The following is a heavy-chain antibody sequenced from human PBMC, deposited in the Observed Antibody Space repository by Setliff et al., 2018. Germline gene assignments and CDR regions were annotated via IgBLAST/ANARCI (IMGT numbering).Heavy chain of an antibody. CDR1: GDSIFSPS. D-gene: IGHD2-8*02. CDR2: ISYTGST. Sequence: SETLSLTCSVSGDSIFSPSFRGICQSPGRGLEWIAYISYTGSTNYNPSLKSRVTISLDTSKNHFSLNLRSVTAADTAVYYCARLSPYNTGPPFDYWGQGTLVTVSS. CDR3: ARLSPYNTGPPFDY. V-gene: IGHV4-59*08. J-gene: IGHJ4*02.